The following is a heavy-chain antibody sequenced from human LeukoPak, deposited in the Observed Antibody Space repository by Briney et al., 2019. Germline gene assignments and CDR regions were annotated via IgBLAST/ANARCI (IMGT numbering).Heavy chain of an antibody. J-gene: IGHJ3*02. CDR3: ARGSRDGYYDSSGYYAFDI. D-gene: IGHD3-22*01. CDR2: ISSSSSYI. V-gene: IGHV3-21*01. CDR1: GFTFSSYS. Sequence: GGSLRLSCAASGFTFSSYSMNWVRQAPGKGLEWVSCISSSSSYIYYADSVKGRFTISRDNAKNSLYLQMNSLRAEDTAVYYCARGSRDGYYDSSGYYAFDIWGQGTMVTVSS.